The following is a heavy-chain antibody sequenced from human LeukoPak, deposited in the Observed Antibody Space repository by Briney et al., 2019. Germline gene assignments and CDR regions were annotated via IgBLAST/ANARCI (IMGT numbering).Heavy chain of an antibody. CDR2: INPNSGGT. D-gene: IGHD2-15*01. J-gene: IGHJ4*02. Sequence: ASVKGSCKASGYTFTAYYMHWVRQAPGQGLEWMGWINPNSGGTNYAQNFQGRVTMTRDTSTSTAYMDLSSLRSDDTAVYYCAREGHCSGGSCLDYWGQGTLVTVSS. V-gene: IGHV1-2*02. CDR3: AREGHCSGGSCLDY. CDR1: GYTFTAYY.